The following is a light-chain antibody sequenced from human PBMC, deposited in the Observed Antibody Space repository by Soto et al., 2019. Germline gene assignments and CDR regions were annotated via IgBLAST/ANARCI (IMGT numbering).Light chain of an antibody. J-gene: IGLJ1*01. CDR1: SSDVGGYKH. CDR2: EVS. Sequence: QSALTQPASVSGSPGQSITISYTGTSSDVGGYKHVSLYQHHPGKPPKLMIYEVSNRPSGISNRFSGSKSGYTASLTISGLQAEDEADYYCNSQRSSGTRVFGTGTKLTVL. V-gene: IGLV2-14*01. CDR3: NSQRSSGTRV.